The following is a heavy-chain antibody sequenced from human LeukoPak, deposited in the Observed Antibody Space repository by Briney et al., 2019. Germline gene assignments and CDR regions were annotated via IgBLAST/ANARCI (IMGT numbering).Heavy chain of an antibody. Sequence: PSQTLSLTCTVSGGSISSGGYYWSWIRQHPGKGLEWIGYIYYSGSTYYNPSLKSRVTISVDTSKNQFSLKLGSVTAADTAVYYCASSPGSYGGTHDAFDIWGQGTMVTVSS. D-gene: IGHD4-23*01. J-gene: IGHJ3*02. CDR2: IYYSGST. CDR1: GGSISSGGYY. CDR3: ASSPGSYGGTHDAFDI. V-gene: IGHV4-31*03.